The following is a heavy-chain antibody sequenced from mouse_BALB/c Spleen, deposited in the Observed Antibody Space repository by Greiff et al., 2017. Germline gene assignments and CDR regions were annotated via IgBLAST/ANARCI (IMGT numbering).Heavy chain of an antibody. J-gene: IGHJ4*01. V-gene: IGHV5-6-5*01. CDR3: ARDYRSYAMDY. D-gene: IGHD2-14*01. Sequence: EVKLVESGGGLVKPGGSLKLSCAASGFTFSSYAMSWVRQTPEKRLEWVASISSGGSTYYPDSVKGRFTISRDNARNILYLQMSSLRSEDTAMYYCARDYRSYAMDYWGQGTSVTVSS. CDR2: ISSGGST. CDR1: GFTFSSYA.